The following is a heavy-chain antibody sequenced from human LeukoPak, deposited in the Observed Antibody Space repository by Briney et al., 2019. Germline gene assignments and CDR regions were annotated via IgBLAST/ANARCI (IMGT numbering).Heavy chain of an antibody. D-gene: IGHD3-16*01. Sequence: PSETLSLTCTVSGGFSGDSITIYYWSCVRQPPGKGLYWIGHISYTGTTTHNPSLNSRGTMSFDRYENQFSLRLRSVTASDTAVYICVGAPNQYYLDSWGQGTLVAVSS. CDR3: VGAPNQYYLDS. CDR1: GGFSGDSITIYY. V-gene: IGHV4-59*03. J-gene: IGHJ4*02. CDR2: ISYTGTT.